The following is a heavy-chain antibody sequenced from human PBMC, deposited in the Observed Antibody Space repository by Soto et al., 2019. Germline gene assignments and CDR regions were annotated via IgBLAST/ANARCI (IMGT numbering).Heavy chain of an antibody. D-gene: IGHD1-1*01. CDR2: ISDDGSTA. J-gene: IGHJ4*02. CDR1: GFTFSAYW. Sequence: PGESLKISCAVSGFTFSAYWMHWVRQVPGKGLTWVSRISDDGSTATYADSVKGRFVISRDNAKNSLYLEMNTLRADDSGLYYCAREPRVSSTGTGAHWGRGTLVTVSS. V-gene: IGHV3-74*01. CDR3: AREPRVSSTGTGAH.